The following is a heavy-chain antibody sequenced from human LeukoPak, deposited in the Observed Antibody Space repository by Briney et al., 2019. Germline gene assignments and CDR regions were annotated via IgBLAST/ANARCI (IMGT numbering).Heavy chain of an antibody. CDR2: INPSGGST. V-gene: IGHV1-46*01. CDR1: GYTFTSYG. Sequence: GASVKVSCKASGYTFTSYGISWVRQAPGQGLEWMGIINPSGGSTSYAQKFQGRVTMTRDMSTSTVYMELSSLRSEDTAVYYCARAPYSSGWYGAFDIWGQGTMVTVSS. D-gene: IGHD6-19*01. CDR3: ARAPYSSGWYGAFDI. J-gene: IGHJ3*02.